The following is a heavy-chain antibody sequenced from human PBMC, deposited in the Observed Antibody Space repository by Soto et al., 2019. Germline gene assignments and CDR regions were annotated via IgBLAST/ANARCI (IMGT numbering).Heavy chain of an antibody. CDR1: GDSVSSNSPA. CDR2: TYYRSKWYN. J-gene: IGHJ5*02. Sequence: PSQTLSPTCAISGDSVSSNSPAWNWIRQSPSRGLEWLGRTYYRSKWYNDYAVSVKSRITINPDTSKNQFSLQLNSVTPEDTAVYYCARELGSSWYWFDPWGQGTLVTVSS. D-gene: IGHD6-13*01. V-gene: IGHV6-1*01. CDR3: ARELGSSWYWFDP.